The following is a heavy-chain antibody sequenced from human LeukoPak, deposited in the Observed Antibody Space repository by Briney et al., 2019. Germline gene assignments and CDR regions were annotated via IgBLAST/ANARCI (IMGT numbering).Heavy chain of an antibody. CDR3: ARGPPYGWFDP. CDR1: GGSISSGGYS. CDR2: IYHSGST. V-gene: IGHV4-30-2*01. J-gene: IGHJ5*02. Sequence: SETLSLSCAVSGGSISSGGYSCSWIRQPPGKGLEWIGYIYHSGSTYYNPSLKSRVTISVDRSKNQFSLKLSSVTAADTAVYYCARGPPYGWFDPWGQGTLVTVSS. D-gene: IGHD3-10*01.